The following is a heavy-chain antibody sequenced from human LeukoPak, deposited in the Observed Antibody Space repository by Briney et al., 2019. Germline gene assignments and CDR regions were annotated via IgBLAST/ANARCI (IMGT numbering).Heavy chain of an antibody. CDR2: IYYSGST. CDR1: GGSISSSSYY. D-gene: IGHD3-22*01. J-gene: IGHJ4*02. CDR3: ARIYHYYDSSGYYY. V-gene: IGHV4-39*01. Sequence: SETLSLTCTVSGGSISSSSYYWGWIRQPPGKGLEWIGSIYYSGSTYYNPSLKSRVTISVDTSKNQFSLKLSSVTAADTAVYYCARIYHYYDSSGYYYWGQGTLVTVSS.